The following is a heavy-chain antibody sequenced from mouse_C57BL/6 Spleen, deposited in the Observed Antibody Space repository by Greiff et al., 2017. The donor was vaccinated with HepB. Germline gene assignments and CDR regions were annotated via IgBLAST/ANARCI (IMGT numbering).Heavy chain of an antibody. CDR3: ARSSITTVVYFDY. Sequence: QVQLKQPGAELVKPGASVKLSCKASGYTFPSYWMQWVKQRPGQGLEWIGEIDPSDSYTNYNQKFKGKATLTVDTSSSTAYMQLSSLTSEDSAVYYCARSSITTVVYFDYWGQGTTLTVSS. J-gene: IGHJ2*01. V-gene: IGHV1-50*01. CDR2: IDPSDSYT. CDR1: GYTFPSYW. D-gene: IGHD1-1*01.